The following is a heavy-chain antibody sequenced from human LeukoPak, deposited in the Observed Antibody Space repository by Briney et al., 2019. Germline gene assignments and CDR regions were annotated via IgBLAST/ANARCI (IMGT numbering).Heavy chain of an antibody. CDR2: IYYRGST. Sequence: SETLSLTCTVSGGSISSYYWSWIRQPPGKGLEWIGNIYYRGSTNYNPSLKSRVAISVDTSKNQFSLKVNSMTAADTAVYYCARSPYQPTIWWYFDLWGRGTSITVSS. V-gene: IGHV4-59*01. J-gene: IGHJ2*01. D-gene: IGHD2-2*01. CDR1: GGSISSYY. CDR3: ARSPYQPTIWWYFDL.